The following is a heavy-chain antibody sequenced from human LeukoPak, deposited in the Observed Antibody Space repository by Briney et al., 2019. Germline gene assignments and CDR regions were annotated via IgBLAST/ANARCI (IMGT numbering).Heavy chain of an antibody. V-gene: IGHV1-46*01. Sequence: ASVRVSCKASGYTFTSYYMHWVRQAPGQGLEWMGIINPSGGSTSYAQKFQGRVTMTRDTSTSTVYMELSSLRSEDTAVYYCARDFTVTGFDYWGQGTLVTVSS. CDR1: GYTFTSYY. J-gene: IGHJ4*02. D-gene: IGHD4-17*01. CDR3: ARDFTVTGFDY. CDR2: INPSGGST.